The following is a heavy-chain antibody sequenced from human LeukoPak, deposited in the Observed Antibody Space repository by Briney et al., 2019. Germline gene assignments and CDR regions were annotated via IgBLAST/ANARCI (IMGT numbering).Heavy chain of an antibody. CDR3: ARDLVTRLNQYYDFWRFDP. J-gene: IGHJ5*02. V-gene: IGHV4-59*12. Sequence: GSLRLSCAASGFTFSSYAMSWVRQAPGKGLEWIGYIYYSGSTNYNPSLKSRVTISVDTSKNQFSLKLSSVTAADTAVYYCARDLVTRLNQYYDFWRFDPWGQGTLVTVSS. CDR1: GFTFSSYA. D-gene: IGHD3-3*01. CDR2: IYYSGST.